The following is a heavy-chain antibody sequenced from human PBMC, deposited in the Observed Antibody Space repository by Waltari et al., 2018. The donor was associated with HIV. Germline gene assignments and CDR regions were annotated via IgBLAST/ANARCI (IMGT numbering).Heavy chain of an antibody. CDR3: ARGGTTVVRSYWYFDL. J-gene: IGHJ2*01. Sequence: AMHWVRQAPGKGLEWVAVISYDGSNKYYADSVKGRFTISRGNSKNTLYLQMNSLRAEDTAVYYCARGGTTVVRSYWYFDLWGRGTLVTVSS. CDR1: A. V-gene: IGHV3-30*01. D-gene: IGHD4-17*01. CDR2: ISYDGSNK.